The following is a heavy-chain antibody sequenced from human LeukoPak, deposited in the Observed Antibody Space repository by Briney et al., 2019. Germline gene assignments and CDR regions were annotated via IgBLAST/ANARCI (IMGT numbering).Heavy chain of an antibody. V-gene: IGHV1-2*02. J-gene: IGHJ4*02. CDR3: VRAETSYYYGSGTYYFDY. D-gene: IGHD3-10*01. CDR2: INPNSGGT. Sequence: ASVKVSCKASGYTFTGYYMHWVRQAPGQGLEWMGWINPNSGGTNYAQKFQGRVTMTRDTSISTAYMELSRLRSDDTAVYYCVRAETSYYYGSGTYYFDYWGQGTLVTVSS. CDR1: GYTFTGYY.